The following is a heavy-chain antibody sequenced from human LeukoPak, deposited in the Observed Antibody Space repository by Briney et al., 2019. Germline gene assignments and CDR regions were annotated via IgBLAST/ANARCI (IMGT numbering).Heavy chain of an antibody. D-gene: IGHD3-3*01. CDR1: GFTFSSYA. Sequence: GRSLRLSCAASGFTFSSYAMHWVRQAPGKGLEWVAVISYDGSNKYYADSVKGRFTISRDNSKNTLYLQMNSLRAEDTAVYYCASEIIFGNFDYWGQGTLVTVSS. V-gene: IGHV3-30*04. CDR2: ISYDGSNK. CDR3: ASEIIFGNFDY. J-gene: IGHJ4*02.